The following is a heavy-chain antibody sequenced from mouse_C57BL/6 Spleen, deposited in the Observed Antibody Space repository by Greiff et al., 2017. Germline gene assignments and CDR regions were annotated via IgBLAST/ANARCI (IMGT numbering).Heavy chain of an antibody. CDR3: ARNRTDNFDY. CDR1: GYSFTGYY. CDR2: INPSTGGT. V-gene: IGHV1-42*01. Sequence: VQLQQSGPELVKPGASVKISCKASGYSFTGYYMNWVKQSPEKSLEWIGEINPSTGGTTYNQKFKAKATLTVDKSSSTAYMQLKSLASEDSAVYYCARNRTDNFDYWGQGTTLTVSS. J-gene: IGHJ2*01.